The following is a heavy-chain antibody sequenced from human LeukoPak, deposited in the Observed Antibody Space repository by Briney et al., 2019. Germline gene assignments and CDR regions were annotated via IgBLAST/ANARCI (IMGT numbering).Heavy chain of an antibody. CDR1: GGSFSGYY. CDR2: INHSGST. Sequence: SETLSLTCAVYGGSFSGYYWSWIRQPPGKGLEWIGEINHSGSTNYNPSLKSRVTISVDTSKNQFSLKLSSVTAADTAVYYCARAYGSGSYYGPRNYYYYYYMDVWGKGTTVTVSS. J-gene: IGHJ6*03. V-gene: IGHV4-34*01. D-gene: IGHD3-10*01. CDR3: ARAYGSGSYYGPRNYYYYYYMDV.